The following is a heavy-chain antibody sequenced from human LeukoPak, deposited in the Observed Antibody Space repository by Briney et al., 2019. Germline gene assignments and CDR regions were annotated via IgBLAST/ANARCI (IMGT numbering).Heavy chain of an antibody. V-gene: IGHV1-2*02. Sequence: ASVKVSCKASGYTFTGYYMHWVRQAPGQGLEWIGWINPNSGGTNYAQKFQGRVTMTRDTSISTAYMELSRLRSDDTAVYYCARVPLTGTPGTNYYYYGMDVWGQGTTVTVSS. CDR3: ARVPLTGTPGTNYYYYGMDV. CDR2: INPNSGGT. D-gene: IGHD1-7*01. CDR1: GYTFTGYY. J-gene: IGHJ6*02.